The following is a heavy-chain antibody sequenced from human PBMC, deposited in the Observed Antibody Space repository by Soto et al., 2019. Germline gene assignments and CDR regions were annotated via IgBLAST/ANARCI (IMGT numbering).Heavy chain of an antibody. CDR1: GFTFSSYA. V-gene: IGHV3-23*01. CDR2: ISGSGGST. D-gene: IGHD3-22*01. CDR3: AKDPDPYYYDSSGYPAY. J-gene: IGHJ4*02. Sequence: GGSLRLSCAASGFTFSSYAMSWVRQAPGKGLEWVSAISGSGGSTYYADSVKGRFTISRDNSKNTLYLQMNSLRAEDTAVYYCAKDPDPYYYDSSGYPAYWGQGTLVTVSS.